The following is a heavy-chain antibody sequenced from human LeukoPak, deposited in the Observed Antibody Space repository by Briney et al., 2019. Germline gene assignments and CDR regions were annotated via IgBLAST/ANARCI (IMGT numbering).Heavy chain of an antibody. CDR1: GGSISNYY. J-gene: IGHJ5*02. CDR2: IYYTGNT. D-gene: IGHD1-1*01. Sequence: PSETLSLTCTVSGGSISNYYWNWIRQPPGKGLEWIGYIYYTGNTNYNPSLKSRVTISVDTSKYQFSLKLSSVTAADTAVYYCARDRLQLQSWGQGTLVTVSS. CDR3: ARDRLQLQS. V-gene: IGHV4-59*01.